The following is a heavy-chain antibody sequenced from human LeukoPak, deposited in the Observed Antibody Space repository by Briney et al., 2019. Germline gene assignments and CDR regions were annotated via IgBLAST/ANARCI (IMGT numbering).Heavy chain of an antibody. CDR2: INPSGGST. D-gene: IGHD1-26*01. CDR1: GYTFTGYY. V-gene: IGHV1-46*01. Sequence: VASVKVSCKASGYTFTGYYMHWVRQAPGQGLEWMGIINPSGGSTSYAQKFQGRVTMTRDTSTSTVYMELSSLRSEDTAVSYCARDSTIVGATEYFDYWGQGTLVTVSS. CDR3: ARDSTIVGATEYFDY. J-gene: IGHJ4*02.